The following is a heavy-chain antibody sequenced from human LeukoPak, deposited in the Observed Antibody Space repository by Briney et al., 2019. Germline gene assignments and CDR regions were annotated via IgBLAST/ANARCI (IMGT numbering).Heavy chain of an antibody. CDR2: IKQDGSEK. CDR3: ARVLPYYYYMDV. V-gene: IGHV3-7*01. CDR1: GFTFNSYA. J-gene: IGHJ6*03. Sequence: GGSLRLSCAASGFTFNSYAMSWVRQAPGKGMEWVANIKQDGSEKYYVDSVKGRFTISRDNAKNSLYLQMNSLRAEDTAVYYCARVLPYYYYMDVWGKGTTVTISS.